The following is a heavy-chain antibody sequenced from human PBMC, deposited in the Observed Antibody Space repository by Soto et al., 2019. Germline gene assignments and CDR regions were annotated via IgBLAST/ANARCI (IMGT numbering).Heavy chain of an antibody. V-gene: IGHV3-74*01. Sequence: GGSLRLSCAASGLTFGSYWLHWVRQAPGKGLVWVSRIKRDGSSTSYADSVEGRFTISRDNAKNTVYLQMNSLRGEDTAVYYCARDNSHGNYYTPSWGQGTLVTVSS. CDR2: IKRDGSST. D-gene: IGHD3-10*01. CDR1: GLTFGSYW. CDR3: ARDNSHGNYYTPS. J-gene: IGHJ5*02.